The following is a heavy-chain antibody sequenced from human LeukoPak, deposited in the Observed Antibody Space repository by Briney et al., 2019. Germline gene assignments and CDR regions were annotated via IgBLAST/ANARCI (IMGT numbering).Heavy chain of an antibody. D-gene: IGHD3-16*01. V-gene: IGHV1-18*01. J-gene: IGHJ4*02. CDR1: GYTFTSYG. CDR3: ARDGRGSESDY. Sequence: ASVKVSCKASGYTFTSYGISWVRQAPGQGLEWMGWISPYTGDTNHAQRFQGRVTMTTDTSTSTAYMELRSLRSDDTAAYYCARDGRGSESDYWGQGTLVTVSS. CDR2: ISPYTGDT.